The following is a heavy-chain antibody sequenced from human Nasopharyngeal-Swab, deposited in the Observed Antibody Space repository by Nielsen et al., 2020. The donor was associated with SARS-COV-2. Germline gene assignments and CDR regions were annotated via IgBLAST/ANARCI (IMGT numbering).Heavy chain of an antibody. CDR2: IIPIFGTA. CDR3: ARDPADCSGGSCEAR. Sequence: WVRQAPGQGLEWMGGIIPIFGTANYAQKFLGRVTITADESTSTAYMELSSLRSEDTAVYYCARDPADCSGGSCEARWGQGTLVTVSS. V-gene: IGHV1-69*01. D-gene: IGHD2-15*01. J-gene: IGHJ4*02.